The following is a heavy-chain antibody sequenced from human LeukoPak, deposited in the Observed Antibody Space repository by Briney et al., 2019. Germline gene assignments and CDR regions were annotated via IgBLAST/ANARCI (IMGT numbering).Heavy chain of an antibody. J-gene: IGHJ4*02. CDR1: GFTFSSYS. CDR2: IQSDGTT. D-gene: IGHD1-26*01. CDR3: ARDGSYKFDY. V-gene: IGHV3-74*01. Sequence: GGSLRLSCAASGFTFSSYSMNWVRQAPGKGLEWVSRIQSDGTTTYADSVRGRFTISRDNAKNTLYLQMNNLRAEDTAVYYCARDGSYKFDYWGQGTLVTVSS.